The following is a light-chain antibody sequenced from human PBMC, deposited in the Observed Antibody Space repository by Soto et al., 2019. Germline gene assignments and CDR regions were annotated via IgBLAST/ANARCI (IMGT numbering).Light chain of an antibody. CDR2: SAS. V-gene: IGKV3-15*01. Sequence: IVMTQSPVTLSVSPGEGATLSCRASQSVGSNLAWYQQKPGQAPRLLIFSASTRATGVPVRFSGSGSGTELALFISSLQSEDFAVYYCHQYNSWPSTFGPGTKVDI. CDR1: QSVGSN. CDR3: HQYNSWPST. J-gene: IGKJ3*01.